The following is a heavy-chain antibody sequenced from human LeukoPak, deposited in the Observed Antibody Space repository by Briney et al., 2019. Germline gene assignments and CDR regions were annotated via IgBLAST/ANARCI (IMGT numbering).Heavy chain of an antibody. CDR2: IRYDGSNK. Sequence: PGGSLRLSCAASGFTFSSYGMHWVRQAPGKGLEWVAFIRYDGSNKYYADSVKGRFTISRDNAKNSLYLQMNSLRAEDTAVYYCARGLTDSHILRYFDWYNWFDPWGQGTLVTVSS. D-gene: IGHD3-9*01. V-gene: IGHV3-30*02. CDR1: GFTFSSYG. J-gene: IGHJ5*02. CDR3: ARGLTDSHILRYFDWYNWFDP.